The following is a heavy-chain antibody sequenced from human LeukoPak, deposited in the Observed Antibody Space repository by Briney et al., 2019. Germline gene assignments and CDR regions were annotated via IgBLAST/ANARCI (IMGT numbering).Heavy chain of an antibody. D-gene: IGHD3-22*01. V-gene: IGHV3-23*01. CDR2: ISGSGGST. CDR1: GFTFSSYA. J-gene: IGHJ4*02. CDR3: AKDSGYDSSGYYYGLFDY. Sequence: GGSLRLSCAASGFTFSSYAMSWVRQAPGKGLEWVSAISGSGGSTYYADSVKGRLTISRDNSKNTLYLQMNSLRAEDTAVYYCAKDSGYDSSGYYYGLFDYWGQGTLVTVSS.